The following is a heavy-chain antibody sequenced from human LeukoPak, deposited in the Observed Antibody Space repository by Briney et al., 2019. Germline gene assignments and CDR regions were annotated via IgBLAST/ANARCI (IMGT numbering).Heavy chain of an antibody. CDR2: IWYDGSNK. CDR1: GFTFSSYG. Sequence: GRSLRLSCAASGFTFSSYGMHWVRQAPGKGLEWVAVIWYDGSNKYYADSVKGRFTISRDNSKNTLYLQMNSLRAEDTAVYYCAKDEGLIVGATLSYWGRGTLVTVSS. V-gene: IGHV3-33*06. CDR3: AKDEGLIVGATLSY. D-gene: IGHD1-26*01. J-gene: IGHJ4*02.